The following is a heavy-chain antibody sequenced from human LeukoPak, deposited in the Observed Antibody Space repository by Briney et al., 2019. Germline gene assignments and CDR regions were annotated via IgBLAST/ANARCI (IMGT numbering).Heavy chain of an antibody. D-gene: IGHD3-22*01. CDR3: ARAMISGSDY. CDR2: INSDGSTT. V-gene: IGHV3-74*01. J-gene: IGHJ4*02. Sequence: GGSLRLSCAASGFTFSSYWMHWVRQAPGKGLVWVSRINSDGSTTTYADSVKGRFAISRDNAKNTVYLQMNSLRAEDTAVYYCARAMISGSDYWGQGALVTVSS. CDR1: GFTFSSYW.